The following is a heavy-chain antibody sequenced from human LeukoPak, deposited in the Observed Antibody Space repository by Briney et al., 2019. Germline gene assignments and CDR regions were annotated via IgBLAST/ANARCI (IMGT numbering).Heavy chain of an antibody. CDR2: INPSGGNI. CDR3: ARTYYYGSGSWYYYYYGMDV. V-gene: IGHV1-46*01. CDR1: GYTFTTYY. D-gene: IGHD3-10*01. J-gene: IGHJ6*02. Sequence: GSSVKVSCKASGYTFTTYYMHWVRQAPGQGLEWMGIINPSGGNISYAQKFQGRVTMTRDTSTSTVYMELSSLRSEDTAVYYCARTYYYGSGSWYYYYYGMDVWGQGTTVTVSS.